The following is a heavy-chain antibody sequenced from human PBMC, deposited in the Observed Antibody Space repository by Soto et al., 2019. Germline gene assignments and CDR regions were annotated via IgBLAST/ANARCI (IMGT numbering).Heavy chain of an antibody. CDR2: IYYSGST. CDR1: GGSISSGGYY. Sequence: QVHLQESGPGLVKPSQTLSLTCTVSGGSISSGGYYWSWIRQHPGKGLEWIGYIYYSGSTYYNPSLKSRVTISVGRSKNQCSLEVSCVTAADRGVCYCAIIAVAGTVGPWGQGALVTVSS. D-gene: IGHD6-19*01. V-gene: IGHV4-31*03. J-gene: IGHJ5*02. CDR3: AIIAVAGTVGP.